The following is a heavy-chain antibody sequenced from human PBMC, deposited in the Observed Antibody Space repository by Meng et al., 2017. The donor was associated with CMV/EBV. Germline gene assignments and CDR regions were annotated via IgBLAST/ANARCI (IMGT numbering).Heavy chain of an antibody. V-gene: IGHV3-15*01. CDR1: GFTFSNAW. CDR2: IKSKTDGGTT. CDR3: TNPSPRRRGYCSSTSCPRWYGMDV. Sequence: GESLKISCAASGFTFSNAWMSWVRQAPGKGLEWVGCIKSKTDGGTTDYAAPVKGRFTISRDDSKNTLYLQMNSLKTEDTAVYYCTNPSPRRRGYCSSTSCPRWYGMDVWGQGTTVTVSS. J-gene: IGHJ6*02. D-gene: IGHD2-2*03.